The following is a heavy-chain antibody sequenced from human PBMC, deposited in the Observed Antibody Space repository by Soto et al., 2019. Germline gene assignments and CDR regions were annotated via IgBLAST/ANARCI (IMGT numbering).Heavy chain of an antibody. J-gene: IGHJ6*02. Sequence: QLQLQESGPGLVKPSETLSLTCTVSGGSISSSSYYWGWLRQPPGKGLEGIGSIYYSGSTYYNPSLKSRVTISVDTSKNQFSLKLSSVTAADTAVYYCAQAFTLNYYYYYGMDVWGQGTTVTVSS. CDR3: AQAFTLNYYYYYGMDV. CDR2: IYYSGST. V-gene: IGHV4-39*01. CDR1: GGSISSSSYY.